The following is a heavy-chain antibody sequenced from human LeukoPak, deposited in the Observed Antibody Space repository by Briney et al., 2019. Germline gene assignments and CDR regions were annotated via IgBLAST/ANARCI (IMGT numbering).Heavy chain of an antibody. CDR2: IWYDGSNK. CDR1: GFTFSSYG. V-gene: IGHV3-33*01. D-gene: IGHD6-13*01. CDR3: ARDRAYSSLGMDV. Sequence: GRSLRLSCAASGFTFSSYGMHWVRQAPGKGLEWVAVIWYDGSNKYYADSVKGRFTIPRDNSKNTLYLQMNSLRAEDTAVYYCARDRAYSSLGMDVWGKGTTVTVSS. J-gene: IGHJ6*04.